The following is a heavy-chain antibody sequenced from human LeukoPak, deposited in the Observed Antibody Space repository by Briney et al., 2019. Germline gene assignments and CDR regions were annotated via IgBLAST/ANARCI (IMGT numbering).Heavy chain of an antibody. D-gene: IGHD2-21*01. V-gene: IGHV4-34*01. CDR3: ASHSRDLVGWFDP. CDR2: INHSGST. J-gene: IGHJ5*02. Sequence: SETLSLTCAVYGGSFSGYYWSWIRQPPGKGLEWIGEINHSGSTNYNPSLKSRVTISVDTSKNQFSLKLSSVTAADTAVYYCASHSRDLVGWFDPWGQGTLVTVSS. CDR1: GGSFSGYY.